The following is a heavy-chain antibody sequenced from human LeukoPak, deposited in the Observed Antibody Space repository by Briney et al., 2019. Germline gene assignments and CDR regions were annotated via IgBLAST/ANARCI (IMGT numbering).Heavy chain of an antibody. Sequence: ASVKVSCKASGYTFTSYDINWVRQATGQGLEWMGWMNPNSGNTGYTQKFQGRVTMTRNTSISTAYMELSILRSEDTAVYYCARPTRIAVAGYDAFDIWGQGTMVTVSS. CDR2: MNPNSGNT. CDR1: GYTFTSYD. CDR3: ARPTRIAVAGYDAFDI. D-gene: IGHD6-19*01. J-gene: IGHJ3*02. V-gene: IGHV1-8*01.